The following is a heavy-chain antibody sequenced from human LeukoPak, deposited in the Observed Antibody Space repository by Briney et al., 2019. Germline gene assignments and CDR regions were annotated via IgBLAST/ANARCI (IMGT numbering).Heavy chain of an antibody. CDR1: GFNFSSFA. CDR3: ARGPTPRGYYYDSSGPWYYFDY. CDR2: IKQDGSEK. D-gene: IGHD3-22*01. V-gene: IGHV3-7*01. Sequence: PGGSLRLSCEGSGFNFSSFAVHWVRQAPGKGLEWVANIKQDGSEKYYVDSVKGRFTISRDNAKNSLYLQMNSLRAEDTAVYYCARGPTPRGYYYDSSGPWYYFDYWGQGTLVTVSS. J-gene: IGHJ4*02.